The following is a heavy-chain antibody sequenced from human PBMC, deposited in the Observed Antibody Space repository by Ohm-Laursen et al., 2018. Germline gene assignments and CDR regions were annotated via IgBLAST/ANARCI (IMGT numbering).Heavy chain of an antibody. CDR2: IEWDDDK. V-gene: IGHV2-70*11. CDR1: GFSLSTSGMC. J-gene: IGHJ5*02. D-gene: IGHD4-23*01. CDR3: ARSPDYGGNSGWFDP. Sequence: TQTLTLTCTFSGFSLSTSGMCVSWIRQPPGKALEWLARIEWDDDKYYSTSLKTRLTISKDTSKNQVVLTMTNMHPVDTATYYCARSPDYGGNSGWFDPWGQGTLVTVSS.